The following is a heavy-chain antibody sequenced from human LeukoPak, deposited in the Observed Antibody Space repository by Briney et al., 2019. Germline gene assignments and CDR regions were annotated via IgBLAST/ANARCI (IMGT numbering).Heavy chain of an antibody. Sequence: PGGSLRLSCAASGFTFSSYAMSWVRQAPGKGLEWVSVIGGSSATTYYADSGKGRFAISRDNSKNMLYLQMSSLRAEDTAVYYCAKARYNSGWYDDWGQGTLVTVSS. D-gene: IGHD6-13*01. V-gene: IGHV3-23*01. J-gene: IGHJ4*02. CDR3: AKARYNSGWYDD. CDR1: GFTFSSYA. CDR2: IGGSSATT.